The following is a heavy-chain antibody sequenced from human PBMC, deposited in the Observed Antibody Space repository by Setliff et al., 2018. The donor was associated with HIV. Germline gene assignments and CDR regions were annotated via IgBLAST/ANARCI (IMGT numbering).Heavy chain of an antibody. CDR3: ARRRGQKATGWYYFDF. CDR2: IYHSGNT. J-gene: IGHJ4*02. D-gene: IGHD6-19*01. CDR1: GGPITSNTYF. Sequence: SETLSLTCSVSGGPITSNTYFWDWIRQATGKGLEWIGSIYHSGNTYYNPSLKSRVSISVDTSKRQFSLKLTSGTAGDSALYYCARRRGQKATGWYYFDFWGQGALVTVSS. V-gene: IGHV4-39*01.